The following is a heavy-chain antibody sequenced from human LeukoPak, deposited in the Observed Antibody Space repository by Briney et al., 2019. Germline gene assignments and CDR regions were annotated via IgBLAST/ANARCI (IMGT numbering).Heavy chain of an antibody. J-gene: IGHJ4*02. CDR1: GFTFSSYG. D-gene: IGHD2-15*01. Sequence: PGGSLRLSCAASGFTFSSYGMHWVRQAPGKGLEWVAVIWYDGSNKYYADSVKGRFTISRDNSKNTLYLQMNSLRVEDTAVYYCARVDCAGGSCFSGFDSWGQGTLVTVSS. V-gene: IGHV3-33*01. CDR3: ARVDCAGGSCFSGFDS. CDR2: IWYDGSNK.